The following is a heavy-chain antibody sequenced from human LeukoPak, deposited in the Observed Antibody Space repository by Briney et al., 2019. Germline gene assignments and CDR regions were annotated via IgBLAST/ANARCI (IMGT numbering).Heavy chain of an antibody. D-gene: IGHD3-3*01. CDR1: GYSISSGYY. CDR2: IYHSGST. Sequence: KPSETLSLTCTVSGYSISSGYYWGWIRQPPGKGLEWIGSIYHSGSTYYNPSLKSRVTISVDTSKNQFSLKLSSVTAADTAVYYCAREAVYYDFWSGYHLYYYMDVWGKGTTVTVSS. CDR3: AREAVYYDFWSGYHLYYYMDV. J-gene: IGHJ6*03. V-gene: IGHV4-38-2*02.